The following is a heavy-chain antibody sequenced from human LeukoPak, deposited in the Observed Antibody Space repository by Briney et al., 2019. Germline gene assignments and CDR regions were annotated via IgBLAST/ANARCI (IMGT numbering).Heavy chain of an antibody. CDR2: INPNGGGT. J-gene: IGHJ6*03. Sequence: ASVKVSCKASGYTFTDYYMHWVRQAPGQGLEWMGWINPNGGGTNYAQKFQGRVTMTRDTSISTAYMELSRLRSVDTAVYYCARGLAGYSSGWYYYMDVWGKGTTVTVSS. V-gene: IGHV1-2*02. CDR1: GYTFTDYY. D-gene: IGHD6-19*01. CDR3: ARGLAGYSSGWYYYMDV.